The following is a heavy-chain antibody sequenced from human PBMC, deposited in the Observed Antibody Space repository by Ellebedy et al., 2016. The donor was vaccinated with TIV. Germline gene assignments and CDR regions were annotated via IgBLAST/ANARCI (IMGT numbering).Heavy chain of an antibody. J-gene: IGHJ4*02. CDR1: GFTFSSYS. CDR2: IGSGSDYI. V-gene: IGHV3-21*06. CDR3: ARVPYGSGSYLHSD. Sequence: GESLKISCAASGFTFSSYSMNWVRQAPGKGLEWISSIGSGSDYIYYADSVKGRFTISRDNVKNSLYLQMNSLRAEDTAVYYCARVPYGSGSYLHSDWGQGTLVTVSS. D-gene: IGHD3-10*01.